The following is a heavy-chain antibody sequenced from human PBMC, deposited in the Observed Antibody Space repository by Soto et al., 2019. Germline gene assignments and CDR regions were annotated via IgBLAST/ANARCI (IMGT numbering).Heavy chain of an antibody. CDR1: GFTFSDYY. D-gene: IGHD4-4*01. CDR3: ASAEKVFYKYYSNYEPSGYYFDY. Sequence: QVQLVESGGGLVKPGGSLRLSCAASGFTFSDYYMSWIRQAPGKGLEWVSYISSSGSTIYYADSVKGRFTISRDNAKNALYLQMKSLRAEDTAVYYCASAEKVFYKYYSNYEPSGYYFDYWGQGTLVAVSS. CDR2: ISSSGSTI. V-gene: IGHV3-11*01. J-gene: IGHJ4*02.